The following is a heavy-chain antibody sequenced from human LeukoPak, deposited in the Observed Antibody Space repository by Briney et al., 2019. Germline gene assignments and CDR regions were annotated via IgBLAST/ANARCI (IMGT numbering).Heavy chain of an antibody. CDR1: GGSISSGGYY. Sequence: SETLSLTCTVSGGSISSGGYYWSWIRQHPGKGLVWIGYIYTSGSTNYNPSINSLVTISVDTSKNQFSLKLSSVTAADTAVYYCASSLAAAAITTIDYWGQGTLVTVSS. J-gene: IGHJ4*02. CDR3: ASSLAAAAITTIDY. D-gene: IGHD6-13*01. CDR2: IYTSGST. V-gene: IGHV4-31*01.